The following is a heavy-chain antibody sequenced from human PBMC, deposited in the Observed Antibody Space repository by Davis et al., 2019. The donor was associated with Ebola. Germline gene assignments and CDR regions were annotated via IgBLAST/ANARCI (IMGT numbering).Heavy chain of an antibody. D-gene: IGHD4-17*01. CDR2: IWYDGSNK. CDR3: ARADDYGDFYYYYYGMDV. CDR1: GFSFRSYG. V-gene: IGHV3-33*01. Sequence: GESLKISCAASGFSFRSYGMHWVRQAPGKGLEWVAVIWYDGSNKHYADSVKGRFTISRDNSKNTLYLQMNSLRAEDTAVYYCARADDYGDFYYYYYGMDVWGQGTTVTVSS. J-gene: IGHJ6*02.